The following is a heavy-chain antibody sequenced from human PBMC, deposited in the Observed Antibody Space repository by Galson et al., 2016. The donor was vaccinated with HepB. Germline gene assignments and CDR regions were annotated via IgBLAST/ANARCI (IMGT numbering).Heavy chain of an antibody. CDR2: ISYDGSIK. CDR1: GFTFSNYA. D-gene: IGHD6-19*01. J-gene: IGHJ4*02. V-gene: IGHV3-30-3*01. Sequence: SLRLSCAASGFTFSNYAMHWVRQAPGKELEWVAIISYDGSIKYYADSVKGRFTISRDNSENTLYLQMNSLRPEDTAVYYCARDGSGWYGTRYYFDYWGQGTLVTVSS. CDR3: ARDGSGWYGTRYYFDY.